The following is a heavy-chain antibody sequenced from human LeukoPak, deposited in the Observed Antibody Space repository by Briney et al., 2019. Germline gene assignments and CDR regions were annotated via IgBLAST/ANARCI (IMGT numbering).Heavy chain of an antibody. CDR3: AKGLRQIYCSSTSCYTNPPHYYYMDV. CDR1: GLTFSNYG. J-gene: IGHJ6*03. V-gene: IGHV3-30*02. Sequence: GGSLRLSCAAAGLTFSNYGMHWVRQAPGKGLQWVAYIRYDGRNKYSADSVKGRFTISRDNSKNTLYLQMNSLRAEDTAVYYCAKGLRQIYCSSTSCYTNPPHYYYMDVWGKGTTVTVSS. D-gene: IGHD2-2*02. CDR2: IRYDGRNK.